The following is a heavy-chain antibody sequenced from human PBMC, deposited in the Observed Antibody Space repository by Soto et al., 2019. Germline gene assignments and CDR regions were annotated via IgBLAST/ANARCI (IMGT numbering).Heavy chain of an antibody. CDR2: IYYSGST. D-gene: IGHD1-26*01. V-gene: IGHV4-31*03. Sequence: QVQLQESGPGLLKPSQTLTLTCSVSGGSISSGGYYWSGIRQHPGKGLEWIGYIYYSGSTYYNPSLKSRVTISVDTSKNQFSLKLSSVTAADTAVYYCAGIYSGSPGGTLRYWGQGTLVTVSS. J-gene: IGHJ4*02. CDR3: AGIYSGSPGGTLRY. CDR1: GGSISSGGYY.